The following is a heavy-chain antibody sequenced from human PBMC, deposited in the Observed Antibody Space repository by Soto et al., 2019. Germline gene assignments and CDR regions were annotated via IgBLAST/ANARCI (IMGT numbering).Heavy chain of an antibody. CDR1: GFTFSSYS. D-gene: IGHD3-22*01. Sequence: PGGSLRLCCAASGFTFSSYSMNWVRQAPGKGLEWVSSISSSSSYIYYADSVKGRFTISRDNAKNSLYLQMNSLRAEDTAVYYCARDPSGGGDYYDSSGYYPNFDYWGQGTLVTVSS. V-gene: IGHV3-21*01. CDR2: ISSSSSYI. CDR3: ARDPSGGGDYYDSSGYYPNFDY. J-gene: IGHJ4*02.